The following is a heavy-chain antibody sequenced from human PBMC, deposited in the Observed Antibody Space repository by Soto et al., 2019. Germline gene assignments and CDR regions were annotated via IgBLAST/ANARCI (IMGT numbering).Heavy chain of an antibody. CDR2: AYWADVK. V-gene: IGHV2-5*02. D-gene: IGHD3-3*01. CDR3: ARRGVVIITAAFDY. CDR1: GFSLRTSGVG. Sequence: ITLKESGPTLVKPTQTLTLTCTFSGFSLRTSGVGVGWIRQPPGKALEWLAIAYWADVKRYSPSLRSRLAITNDTSKNKVVLTMTNMDPLDTATYYCARRGVVIITAAFDYWGHGTLVTVSS. J-gene: IGHJ4*01.